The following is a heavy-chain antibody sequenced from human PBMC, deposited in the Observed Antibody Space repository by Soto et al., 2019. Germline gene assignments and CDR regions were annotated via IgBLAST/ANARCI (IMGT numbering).Heavy chain of an antibody. CDR3: ARDLRLDS. CDR2: IYQSGTP. Sequence: QVQLQESGPGLVKPSDTLSLTCTVSGGSISSGGYYWNWIRQYPGKGLEWIAYIYQSGTPYYNPSLKSRAPISIDRAKNQFSLMLDSVTAADTAVYYCARDLRLDSWGPGTLVTVSS. J-gene: IGHJ4*02. CDR1: GGSISSGGYY. V-gene: IGHV4-31*03. D-gene: IGHD2-21*02.